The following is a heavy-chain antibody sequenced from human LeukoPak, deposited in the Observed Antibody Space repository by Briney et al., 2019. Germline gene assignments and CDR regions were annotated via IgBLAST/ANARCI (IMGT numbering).Heavy chain of an antibody. CDR1: GFTFSTYG. V-gene: IGHV3-30*02. Sequence: GGSLRLSCAASGFTFSTYGMHWVRQAPREGLEWVAVIRYDGGNKNYGDSVKGRFTISRDNSKNTLHLQMNSLRAEDTAVYYCAKPITMIVVVEGHFDYWGQGTLVTVSS. J-gene: IGHJ4*02. D-gene: IGHD3-22*01. CDR2: IRYDGGNK. CDR3: AKPITMIVVVEGHFDY.